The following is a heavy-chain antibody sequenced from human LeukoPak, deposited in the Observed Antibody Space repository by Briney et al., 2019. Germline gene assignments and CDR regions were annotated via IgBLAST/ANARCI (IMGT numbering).Heavy chain of an antibody. V-gene: IGHV4-61*02. CDR1: GGSFSSTTYY. CDR3: ARGGITYYDSSGLDY. Sequence: SETLSLTCTVSGGSFSSTTYYWSWIRQPAGKGLEWIGRIYTSGSTNYNPSLKSRVTMSVDTSKNQFSLKLSSVTAADTAVYYCARGGITYYDSSGLDYWGQGTLVTVSS. D-gene: IGHD3-22*01. J-gene: IGHJ4*02. CDR2: IYTSGST.